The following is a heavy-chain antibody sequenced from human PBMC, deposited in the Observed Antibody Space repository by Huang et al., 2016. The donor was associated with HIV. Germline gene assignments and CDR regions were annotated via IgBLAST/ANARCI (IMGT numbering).Heavy chain of an antibody. J-gene: IGHJ6*03. V-gene: IGHV3-30*02. CDR1: GFTFNNFA. D-gene: IGHD3-3*01. Sequence: QVQLVESGGGVVQPGGSLRLSCEGSGFTFNNFAIHWVRQAPGKGLEWVSMIRYDGSDENYGDSVKGRFTISRDNSNNMVYLQLNRLSVDDTAVYYCAKDHYDFWSGHARYGMDVWGKGTMV. CDR3: AKDHYDFWSGHARYGMDV. CDR2: IRYDGSDE.